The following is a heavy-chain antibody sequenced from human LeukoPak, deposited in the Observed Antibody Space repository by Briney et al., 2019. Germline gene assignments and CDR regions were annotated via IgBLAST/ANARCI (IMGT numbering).Heavy chain of an antibody. J-gene: IGHJ3*02. CDR1: GYSISSGTYY. D-gene: IGHD2-2*01. Sequence: SQTLSLTCTVSGYSISSGTYYWTWIRQPAGKGLEWIGRISTSGSTNYNPSLKSRVTISLDTSKNQFSLKLSSVTAADTAVFYCSKITGYLSGNSCYPNAFDIWGQGTMVTVSS. CDR2: ISTSGST. CDR3: SKITGYLSGNSCYPNAFDI. V-gene: IGHV4-61*02.